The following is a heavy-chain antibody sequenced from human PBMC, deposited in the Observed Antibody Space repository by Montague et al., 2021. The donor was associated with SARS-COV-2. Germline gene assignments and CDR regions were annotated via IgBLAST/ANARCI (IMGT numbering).Heavy chain of an antibody. Sequence: SLRLSCAASGFTFSQYDMHWVRQVTGKGLEWVSGVGKAGDTHYPGTVKXRFIISREDAKNSFYLQMNSLRAGDTAVYYCGRGVRYFGSGGWSFYYYGVDVWGQGTTVTVSS. CDR2: VGKAGDT. J-gene: IGHJ6*02. D-gene: IGHD3-10*01. CDR1: GFTFSQYD. CDR3: GRGVRYFGSGGWSFYYYGVDV. V-gene: IGHV3-13*01.